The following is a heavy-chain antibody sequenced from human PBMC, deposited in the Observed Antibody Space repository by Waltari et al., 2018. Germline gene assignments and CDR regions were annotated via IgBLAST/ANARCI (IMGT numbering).Heavy chain of an antibody. CDR1: GFTFSSYS. CDR2: ISSSSSYI. V-gene: IGHV3-21*01. CDR3: ARGPYCSGGSCYHNWFDP. D-gene: IGHD2-15*01. Sequence: EVQLVESGGGLVKPGGSLRLSCAASGFTFSSYSMNWVRQAPGKGLEWVSSISSSSSYIYYADSVKGRFTISRDNAKNSLYLQMNSLRAEDTAVYYCARGPYCSGGSCYHNWFDPWGQGTLVTVSS. J-gene: IGHJ5*02.